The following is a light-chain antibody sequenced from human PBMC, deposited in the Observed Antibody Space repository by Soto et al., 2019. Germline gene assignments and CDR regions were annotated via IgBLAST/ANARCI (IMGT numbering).Light chain of an antibody. Sequence: DIVSTQSPGTLSLSPGERATLSCRASQRISSNYLGWYQQKPGQAPRLLIYAASSRATCSPDRFSGSGSGTDFTLTISRLEPEDCAVYSSQDYGRSPQTFGQGTKGYIK. CDR1: QRISSNY. J-gene: IGKJ1*01. CDR2: AAS. V-gene: IGKV3-20*01. CDR3: QDYGRSPQT.